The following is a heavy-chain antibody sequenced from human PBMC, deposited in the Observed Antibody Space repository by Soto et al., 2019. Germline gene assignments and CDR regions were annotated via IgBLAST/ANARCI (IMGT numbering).Heavy chain of an antibody. Sequence: QVQLVQSGAEVKKPGSSVRVSCKASGGTFSSYTINWVRQAPGQGLEWVGRIIPMLGITNYAQEYQGRVTINADKSTSTAYMELSSLRSEDTAVYYCAREIAAAGRAYFDYWGQGTLVTVSS. J-gene: IGHJ4*02. CDR2: IIPMLGIT. D-gene: IGHD6-13*01. CDR1: GGTFSSYT. CDR3: AREIAAAGRAYFDY. V-gene: IGHV1-69*08.